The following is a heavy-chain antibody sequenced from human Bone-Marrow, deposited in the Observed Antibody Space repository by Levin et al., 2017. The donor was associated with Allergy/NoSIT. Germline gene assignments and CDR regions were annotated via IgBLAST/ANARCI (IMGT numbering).Heavy chain of an antibody. V-gene: IGHV3-23*01. CDR3: AKGTTVYFYYNGMDA. D-gene: IGHD2/OR15-2a*01. CDR2: MSGTTGSH. Sequence: GGSLRLSCVASGFTFNAYAMNWVRRAPGKGLEWVSAMSGTTGSHYYADSVKGRFTISRDSSKNTLFLQMDSLRVEDTATYYCAKGTTVYFYYNGMDAWGQGTTVTVFS. J-gene: IGHJ6*02. CDR1: GFTFNAYA.